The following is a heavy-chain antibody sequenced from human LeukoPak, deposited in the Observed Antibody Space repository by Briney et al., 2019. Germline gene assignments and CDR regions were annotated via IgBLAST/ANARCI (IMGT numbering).Heavy chain of an antibody. CDR2: ISSSSSYI. CDR3: ARGSGVKPLDY. J-gene: IGHJ4*02. CDR1: GFTFSSYS. V-gene: IGHV3-21*01. Sequence: GGSLRLSCAVSGFTFSSYSMNWVRQAPGKGLEWVSSISSSSSYIYYADSVKGRFTISRDNAKNSLYLQMNSLRAEDTAVYYCARGSGVKPLDYWGQGTLVTVSS.